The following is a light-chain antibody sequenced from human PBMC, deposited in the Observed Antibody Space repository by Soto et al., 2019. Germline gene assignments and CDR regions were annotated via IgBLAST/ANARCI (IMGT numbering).Light chain of an antibody. CDR2: AAS. Sequence: DIQCTQSPSFLSASGGDRVTITCRASQGISSNLAWYQQKPGKAPKLLIYAASTLQSGVPSRFSGSGSGTEFTLTISSLQPEDFATYYCQQFNSYPITFGQGTRLEIK. V-gene: IGKV1-9*01. CDR3: QQFNSYPIT. J-gene: IGKJ5*01. CDR1: QGISSN.